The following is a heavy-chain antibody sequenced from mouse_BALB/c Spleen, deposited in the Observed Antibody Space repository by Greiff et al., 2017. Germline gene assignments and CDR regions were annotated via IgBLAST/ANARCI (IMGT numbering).Heavy chain of an antibody. Sequence: DVMLVESGGGLVQPGGSRKLSCAASGFTFSSFGMHWVRQAPEKGLEWVAYISSGSSTIYYADTVKGRFTISRDNPKNTLFLQMTSLRSEDTAMYYCARSGGNYLYYFDYWGQGTTLTVSS. J-gene: IGHJ2*01. V-gene: IGHV5-17*02. CDR3: ARSGGNYLYYFDY. D-gene: IGHD2-1*01. CDR1: GFTFSSFG. CDR2: ISSGSSTI.